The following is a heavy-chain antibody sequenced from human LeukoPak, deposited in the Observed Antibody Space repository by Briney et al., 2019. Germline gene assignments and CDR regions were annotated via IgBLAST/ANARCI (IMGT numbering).Heavy chain of an antibody. J-gene: IGHJ4*02. Sequence: ASVKVSCKASGYSFTTYGFSWMRQAPGQGLEWMGIIAYNGNTYYAENLQGRVTMTTDSSTNTAYMELRNLRSDDTAVYYCARYSSSWYLYDCWGQGTLVTVSS. CDR2: IAYNGNT. CDR3: ARYSSSWYLYDC. D-gene: IGHD6-13*01. V-gene: IGHV1-18*01. CDR1: GYSFTTYG.